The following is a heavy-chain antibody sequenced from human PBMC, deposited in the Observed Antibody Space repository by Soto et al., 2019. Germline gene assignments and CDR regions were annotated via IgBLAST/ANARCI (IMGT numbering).Heavy chain of an antibody. Sequence: WGSLRLSCAASGFSLSDHFMEWVRQGPGKGLAWVGRTKHKAASYTTDYASSVNGRFTISRDDSKNSLHLQMNSLKTEDTAVYDGVTLQFSRSFYWGLETRVTASA. J-gene: IGHJ4*02. CDR3: VTLQFSRSFY. D-gene: IGHD4-4*01. CDR2: TKHKAASYTT. CDR1: GFSLSDHF. V-gene: IGHV3-72*01.